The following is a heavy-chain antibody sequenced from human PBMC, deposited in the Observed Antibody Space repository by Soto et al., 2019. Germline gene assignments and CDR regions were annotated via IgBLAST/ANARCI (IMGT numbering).Heavy chain of an antibody. D-gene: IGHD3-22*01. CDR1: GFTFSSYG. V-gene: IGHV3-23*01. CDR2: ISGSGGST. CDR3: AKGRIVVVITTSWWFDP. J-gene: IGHJ5*02. Sequence: PGGSLRLSCAASGFTFSSYGMSWVRQAPGKGLEWVSAISGSGGSTYYADSVKGRFTISRDNSKNTLYLQMNSLRAEDTAVYYCAKGRIVVVITTSWWFDPWGQGTLVTVSS.